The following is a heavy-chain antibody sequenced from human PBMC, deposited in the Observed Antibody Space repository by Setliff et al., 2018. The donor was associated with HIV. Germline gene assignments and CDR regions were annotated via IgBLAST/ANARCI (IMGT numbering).Heavy chain of an antibody. J-gene: IGHJ6*03. CDR3: ARDRRGYYYGSGSCYMDV. CDR2: IYYSGST. V-gene: IGHV4-39*02. Sequence: SETLSLTCTVSAGSIRSSTYYWAWIRQPPGKGLEWIGTIYYSGSTYYNPSLKSRVTISVDTSKNQFSLKLSSVTAADTAVYYCARDRRGYYYGSGSCYMDVWGTGTTVTVS. CDR1: AGSIRSSTYY. D-gene: IGHD3-10*01.